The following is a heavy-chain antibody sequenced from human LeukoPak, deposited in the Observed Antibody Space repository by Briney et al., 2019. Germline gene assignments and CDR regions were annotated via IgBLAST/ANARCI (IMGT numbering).Heavy chain of an antibody. J-gene: IGHJ4*02. Sequence: GGSLRLSCAASGFTFSSYAMHWVRQAPGKGLEWVAVISYDGSNKYYADSAKGRFTISRDNSKNTLYLQMNSLRAEDTVVYYCARGDYYYDSSGYYYVPIQDFDYWGQGTLVTVSS. CDR3: ARGDYYYDSSGYYYVPIQDFDY. D-gene: IGHD3-22*01. CDR2: ISYDGSNK. V-gene: IGHV3-30-3*01. CDR1: GFTFSSYA.